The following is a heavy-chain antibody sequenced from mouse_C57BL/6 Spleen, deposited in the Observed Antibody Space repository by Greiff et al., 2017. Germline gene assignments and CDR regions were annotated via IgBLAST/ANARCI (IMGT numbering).Heavy chain of an antibody. D-gene: IGHD2-13*01. CDR3: AREGDYSDYRFAY. Sequence: VQLQQSGAELVRPGTSVKVSCKASGYAFTNYLIEWVKQRPGQGLEWIGVINPGSGGTNYNVKFKGKATLTADQSSSTAYMQLSSLTSEDSAVYFCAREGDYSDYRFAYWGQGTLVTVSA. J-gene: IGHJ3*01. CDR2: INPGSGGT. V-gene: IGHV1-54*01. CDR1: GYAFTNYL.